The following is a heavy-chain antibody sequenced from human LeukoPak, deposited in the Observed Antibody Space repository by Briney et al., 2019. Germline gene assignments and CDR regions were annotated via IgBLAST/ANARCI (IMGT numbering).Heavy chain of an antibody. CDR3: ARTVIRMTLERYFDH. CDR1: GFTVKTNY. V-gene: IGHV3-66*01. D-gene: IGHD3-3*01. J-gene: IGHJ4*02. CDR2: TSSDGST. Sequence: GGSLRLSCAASGFTVKTNYMSWIRQAPGRGLEWISFTSSDGSTDFADSVKGRFTISTDKSKNTLGLHLNSLRADDTAVYYCARTVIRMTLERYFDHWGQGTLVVVSS.